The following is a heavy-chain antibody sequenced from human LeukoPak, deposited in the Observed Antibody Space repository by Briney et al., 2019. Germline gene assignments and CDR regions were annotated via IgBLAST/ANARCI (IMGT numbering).Heavy chain of an antibody. J-gene: IGHJ4*02. CDR3: VRHSRWYGNFDS. CDR1: GGSISNSSFY. CDR2: IYYSGAT. Sequence: SETLSLTCTVSGGSISNSSFYWGWIRQPPGKGLDWIGSIYYSGATYYNSSLKSRVTMSLDTSKKQFSLKLNSVTAADTAMFYCVRHSRWYGNFDSWGQGTLVSVSA. V-gene: IGHV4-39*01. D-gene: IGHD6-13*01.